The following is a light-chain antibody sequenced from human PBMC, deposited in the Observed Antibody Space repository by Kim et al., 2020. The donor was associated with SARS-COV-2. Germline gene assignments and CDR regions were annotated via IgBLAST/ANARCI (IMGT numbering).Light chain of an antibody. J-gene: IGKJ1*01. CDR3: QQYYSSKT. CDR2: WAF. Sequence: DIVMTQSPDSLAVSLGERATINCKSSQSLLYSSNNKNYLAWYQQKPGQPPKLLIYWAFTRESGVPERFSGSGSGTDFTLTISSLQAEDVAVYYCQQYYSSKTFGQGTKLEI. V-gene: IGKV4-1*01. CDR1: QSLLYSSNNKNY.